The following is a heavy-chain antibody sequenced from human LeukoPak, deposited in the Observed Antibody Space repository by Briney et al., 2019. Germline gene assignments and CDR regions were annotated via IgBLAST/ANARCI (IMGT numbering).Heavy chain of an antibody. CDR2: ISWNSGSI. D-gene: IGHD1-26*01. CDR3: AKDLQYSGSYSGMDV. V-gene: IGHV3-9*01. Sequence: GGSLRLSCAASGFTFDDYAMHWVRQAPGKGLEWVSGISWNSGSIGYADSVKGRFTISRDNAKNSLYLQMNSLRAKDTALYYCAKDLQYSGSYSGMDVWGQGTTVTVSS. J-gene: IGHJ6*02. CDR1: GFTFDDYA.